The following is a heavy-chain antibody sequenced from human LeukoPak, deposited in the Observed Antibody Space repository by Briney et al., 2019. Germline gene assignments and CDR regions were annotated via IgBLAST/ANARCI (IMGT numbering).Heavy chain of an antibody. J-gene: IGHJ4*02. V-gene: IGHV3-7*03. CDR1: GFTFSSYW. CDR2: INHNGNVN. Sequence: GGSLRLSCAASGFTFSSYWMNWARQAPGKGLEWVASINHNGNVNYYVDSVKGRFTISRDNAKNSLYLQMNSLRAEDTAVYYCARALHYYDSSGYRRRVYYFDYWGQGTLVTVSS. D-gene: IGHD3-22*01. CDR3: ARALHYYDSSGYRRRVYYFDY.